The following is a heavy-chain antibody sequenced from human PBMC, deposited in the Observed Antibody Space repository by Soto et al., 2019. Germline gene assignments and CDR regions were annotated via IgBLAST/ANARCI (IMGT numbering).Heavy chain of an antibody. Sequence: QVQLQQWGAGLLKPSETLSLTCAVYGGSFSGYYWSWIRQPPGKGLEWIGEINHSGSTNYNPSLKSRGTISVDTSKNQFSLKLSSVTAADTAVYYCARERIAVAPGRWFDPWGQGTLVTVSS. CDR1: GGSFSGYY. CDR2: INHSGST. J-gene: IGHJ5*02. CDR3: ARERIAVAPGRWFDP. D-gene: IGHD6-19*01. V-gene: IGHV4-34*01.